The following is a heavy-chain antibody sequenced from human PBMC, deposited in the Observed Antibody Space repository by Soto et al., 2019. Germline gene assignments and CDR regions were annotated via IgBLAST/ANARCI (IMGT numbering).Heavy chain of an antibody. Sequence: DVHLVESGGGLVQPGGSLRLSCAASGFTFRGYWMTWVRQAPGKGLEWVANIKQDGSEKYYVDSVRGRFTISRDNAENSLYLKMNSLRAEDTAVYYCARVGDTYAMPVRNGKWGLDVWGQGTTVTVSS. CDR3: ARVGDTYAMPVRNGKWGLDV. D-gene: IGHD3-16*01. CDR2: IKQDGSEK. J-gene: IGHJ6*02. CDR1: GFTFRGYW. V-gene: IGHV3-7*03.